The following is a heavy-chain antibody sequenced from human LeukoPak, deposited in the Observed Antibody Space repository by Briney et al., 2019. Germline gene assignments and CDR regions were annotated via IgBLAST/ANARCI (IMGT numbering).Heavy chain of an antibody. CDR1: GFTFDDYA. J-gene: IGHJ4*02. D-gene: IGHD3-22*01. CDR2: ISWNSGSI. V-gene: IGHV3-9*01. CDR3: AKGNYYDSSGQLDY. Sequence: GGSLRLSCAASGFTFDDYAIHWVRQAPGKGLEWVSGISWNSGSIGYADSVKGRFTISRDNAKNSLYLQMNSLRADDTALYYCAKGNYYDSSGQLDYWGQGTLVTVSS.